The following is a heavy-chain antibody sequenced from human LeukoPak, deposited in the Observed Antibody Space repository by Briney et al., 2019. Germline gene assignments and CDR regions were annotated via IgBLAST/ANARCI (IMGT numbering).Heavy chain of an antibody. CDR1: GFTFSSYG. CDR3: ARDRDVDTAMALDY. D-gene: IGHD5-18*01. Sequence: PGGSLRLSCAASGFTFSSYGMHWVRQAPGKGLEWVAVIWYDGSNKYYADSVKGRSTISRDNSKNTLYLQMNSLRAEDTAVYYCARDRDVDTAMALDYWGQGTLVTVSS. CDR2: IWYDGSNK. V-gene: IGHV3-33*01. J-gene: IGHJ4*02.